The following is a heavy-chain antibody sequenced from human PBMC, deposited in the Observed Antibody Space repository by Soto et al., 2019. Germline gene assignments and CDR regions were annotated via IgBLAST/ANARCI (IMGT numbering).Heavy chain of an antibody. CDR2: ISGSGGST. CDR3: ARGGGTTVVTDSGY. J-gene: IGHJ4*02. D-gene: IGHD4-17*01. V-gene: IGHV3-23*01. CDR1: GFIFSSYA. Sequence: PGGSLRLSCAASGFIFSSYAMSWVRQAPGKGLEWVSAISGSGGSTYYADSVKGRFTISRDNSKNTLYLQMNSLRAEDTAVYYCARGGGTTVVTDSGYWGQGTLVTVSS.